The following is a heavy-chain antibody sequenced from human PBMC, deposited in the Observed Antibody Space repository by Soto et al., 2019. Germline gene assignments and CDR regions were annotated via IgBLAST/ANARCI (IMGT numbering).Heavy chain of an antibody. CDR2: IYYSGST. Sequence: PSETLSLTCTVSGGSISSYYWSWIRQPPGKGLEWIGYIYYSGSTNYNPSLKSRVTISVDTSKNQFSLKLSSVTAADTAVYYCARLWGSSSYFDYWGQGTLVTVSS. V-gene: IGHV4-59*08. CDR1: GGSISSYY. D-gene: IGHD6-6*01. CDR3: ARLWGSSSYFDY. J-gene: IGHJ4*02.